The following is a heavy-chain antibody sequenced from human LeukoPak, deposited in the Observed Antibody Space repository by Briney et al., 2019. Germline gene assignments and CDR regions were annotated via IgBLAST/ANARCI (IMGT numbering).Heavy chain of an antibody. D-gene: IGHD4-23*01. J-gene: IGHJ6*02. Sequence: GGSLRLSCAGSGFTFRKYAMHWVRQAPGTGLEWVAVISYDGNDKYYADSVKGRFTISRDNSKNTLYLQMSSLRGEDSAVYYCARDQKRTTVVTVYYYYGMDVWGQGTTVTVSS. CDR1: GFTFRKYA. CDR3: ARDQKRTTVVTVYYYYGMDV. V-gene: IGHV3-30*04. CDR2: ISYDGNDK.